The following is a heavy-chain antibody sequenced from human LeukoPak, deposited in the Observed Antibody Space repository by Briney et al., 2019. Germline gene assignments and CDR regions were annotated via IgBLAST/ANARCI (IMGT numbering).Heavy chain of an antibody. D-gene: IGHD2-2*01. V-gene: IGHV3-23*01. J-gene: IGHJ4*02. CDR2: ISGSGGST. Sequence: GGSLRLSCAASGFTFSSYAMSWVRQAPGKGLEWVSAISGSGGSTYYADSVKGRFTISRDNSKNTLYLQMNSLRAEDTAVYYCAKDSPGYCSSTSCYDYWGQGTLVTVSS. CDR3: AKDSPGYCSSTSCYDY. CDR1: GFTFSSYA.